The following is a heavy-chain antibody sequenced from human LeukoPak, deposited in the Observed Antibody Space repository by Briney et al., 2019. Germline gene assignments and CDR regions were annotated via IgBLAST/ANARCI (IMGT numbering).Heavy chain of an antibody. CDR2: ISYDGSSK. D-gene: IGHD3-16*01. CDR3: ARESGWGGYDIGL. Sequence: AGGSLRLSCAASGFTFSSYAMHWVRQAPGKGLEWVTLISYDGSSKYYADSVKGRFTISRDNSKNTLFLQMNSLRAEDTALYYCARESGWGGYDIGLWGQGTLVTVSS. CDR1: GFTFSSYA. J-gene: IGHJ5*02. V-gene: IGHV3-30-3*01.